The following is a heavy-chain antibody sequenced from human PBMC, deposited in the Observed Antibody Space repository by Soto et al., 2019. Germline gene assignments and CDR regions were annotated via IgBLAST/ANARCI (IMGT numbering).Heavy chain of an antibody. D-gene: IGHD6-13*01. V-gene: IGHV1-46*01. CDR2: INPSCGST. Sequence: ASVKLSCKASGYTFTSYYMHWVRQAPGQGLEWMGIINPSCGSTSYAQKFQGRVTVTRXTXXSXXXMXLXXLRXEXTAVYYCARSNSHGYQYGRDVWGQGTTVTVSS. CDR3: ARSNSHGYQYGRDV. J-gene: IGHJ6*02. CDR1: GYTFTSYY.